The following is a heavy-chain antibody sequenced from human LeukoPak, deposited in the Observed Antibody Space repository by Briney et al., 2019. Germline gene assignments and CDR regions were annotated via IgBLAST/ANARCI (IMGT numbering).Heavy chain of an antibody. CDR2: ISSSSNTI. CDR1: GFTFSSYS. Sequence: GGSLRLSCAASGFTFSSYSMNWVRQAPGKGLEWVSYISSSSNTIYYADSVKGRFTISRDNAKNSLYLQMNSLRAEDTAVYYCARRGIVATTYYYYYMDVWGKGTTVTVSS. J-gene: IGHJ6*03. D-gene: IGHD5-12*01. V-gene: IGHV3-48*04. CDR3: ARRGIVATTYYYYYMDV.